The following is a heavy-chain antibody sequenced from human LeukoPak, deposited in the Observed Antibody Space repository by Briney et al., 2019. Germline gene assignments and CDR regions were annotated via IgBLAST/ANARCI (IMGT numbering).Heavy chain of an antibody. D-gene: IGHD3-22*01. J-gene: IGHJ4*02. CDR2: IWYDGSNK. Sequence: GGSLRLSCAASGFTFSNYGMHWVRQAPGKGLEWVAVIWYDGSNKYYADSVKGRFTISRDNSKNTLYLQMNSLRAEDTAVYYCARDKGYYDSSGYDYWGQGTLVTVSS. CDR3: ARDKGYYDSSGYDY. CDR1: GFTFSNYG. V-gene: IGHV3-33*01.